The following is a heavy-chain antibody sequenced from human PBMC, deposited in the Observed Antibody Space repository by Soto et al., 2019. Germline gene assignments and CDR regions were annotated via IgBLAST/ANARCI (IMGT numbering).Heavy chain of an antibody. CDR2: IWYDGSNQ. J-gene: IGHJ6*02. CDR1: GFTFSSYG. CDR3: VRDSTPCSSTSCLYYYALDV. Sequence: VQLVESGGGLVKPGGSLRLSCAASGFTFSSYGMHWVRQAPGKGLEWVAVIWYDGSNQYYGDSVKGRFTISRDNSKNRLYLRMNSLRADDTAVYYCVRDSTPCSSTSCLYYYALDVWGQGTTVTVSS. D-gene: IGHD2-2*01. V-gene: IGHV3-33*08.